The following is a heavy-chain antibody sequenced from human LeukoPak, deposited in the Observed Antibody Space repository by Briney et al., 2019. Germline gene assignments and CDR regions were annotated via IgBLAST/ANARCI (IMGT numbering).Heavy chain of an antibody. J-gene: IGHJ4*02. V-gene: IGHV3-21*01. CDR2: ISSSSSYI. D-gene: IGHD3-22*01. CDR3: ARDRGYYDSSGYTLDY. Sequence: GGSLRLSCAAPGFTFSSYSMNWVRQAPGKGLEWVSSISSSSSYIYYADSVKGRFTISRDDAKNSLYLQMNSLRAEDTAVYYCARDRGYYDSSGYTLDYWGQGTLVTVSS. CDR1: GFTFSSYS.